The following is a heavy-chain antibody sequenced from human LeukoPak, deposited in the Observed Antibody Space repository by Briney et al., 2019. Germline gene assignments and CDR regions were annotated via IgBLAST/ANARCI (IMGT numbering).Heavy chain of an antibody. CDR3: ARDHHMCSGGSSYLILNWFDP. CDR2: IIPILGIA. J-gene: IGHJ5*02. CDR1: GGTFSSYA. V-gene: IGHV1-69*04. Sequence: GASVKVSCKASGGTFSSYAISWVRQAPGQGLEWMGRIIPILGIANYAQKLQGRVTMTTDTSTSTAYMELRSLRSDDTAVYYCARDHHMCSGGSSYLILNWFDPWGQGTLVTVSS. D-gene: IGHD2-15*01.